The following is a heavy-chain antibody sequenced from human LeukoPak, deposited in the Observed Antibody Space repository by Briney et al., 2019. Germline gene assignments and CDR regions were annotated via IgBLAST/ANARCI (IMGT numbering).Heavy chain of an antibody. V-gene: IGHV4-59*11. Sequence: PSDTLSLTCTVSGGAISGRDWAGIRQAPGKGLEWIGYVYYSGSTNYNPSLQSRVTISVDTSKNQFSLKLSSVRAADTAVYYCARGHYGMDGWGKGTTVSVSS. CDR3: ARGHYGMDG. CDR1: GGAISGRD. CDR2: VYYSGST. J-gene: IGHJ6*04.